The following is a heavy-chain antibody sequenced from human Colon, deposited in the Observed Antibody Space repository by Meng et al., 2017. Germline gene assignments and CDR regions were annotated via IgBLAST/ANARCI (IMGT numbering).Heavy chain of an antibody. Sequence: VQLQESVPGLLRPSDTLSLTCTVSGVCVSSGNHYWSWIQQPPGKGLEYIAYVDYSGSTHYNPSLKSRVTMSVDTSKKQLSLKLSSVTAADTAVYYCAGGPWEFDYWGQGTLVTVSS. J-gene: IGHJ4*02. CDR3: AGGPWEFDY. CDR2: VDYSGST. CDR1: GVCVSSGNHY. V-gene: IGHV4-61*01. D-gene: IGHD1-26*01.